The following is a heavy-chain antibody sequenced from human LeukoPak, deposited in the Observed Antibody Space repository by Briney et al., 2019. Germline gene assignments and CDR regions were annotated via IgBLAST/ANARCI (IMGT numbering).Heavy chain of an antibody. CDR2: ISYDGSNK. J-gene: IGHJ6*02. V-gene: IGHV3-30*03. CDR3: ASDSPYYGMDV. CDR1: GFTFSSYG. Sequence: HSGGSLRLSCAASGFTFSSYGMHWVRQAPGKGLEWVAVISYDGSNKDYADSVKGRFTISRDNSKNTLYLQMNSLRVEDTAVYHCASDSPYYGMDVWSQGTTVTVSS.